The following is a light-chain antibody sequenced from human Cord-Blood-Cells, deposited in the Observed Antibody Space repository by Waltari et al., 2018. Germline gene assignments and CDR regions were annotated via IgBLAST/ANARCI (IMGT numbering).Light chain of an antibody. V-gene: IGKV3-11*01. CDR2: DAS. Sequence: EIVLTQSPATLSLSPGERATLSCRASQRVSSYLAWYQQKPGQAPRLLSYDASNRATDIPARFSGSGSGTDFALNISSLEPEDFAVYYCQQRSNWPRTFGGGTKVEIK. CDR3: QQRSNWPRT. CDR1: QRVSSY. J-gene: IGKJ4*02.